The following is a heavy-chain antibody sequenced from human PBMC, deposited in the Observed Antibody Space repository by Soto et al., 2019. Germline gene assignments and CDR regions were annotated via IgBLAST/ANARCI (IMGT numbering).Heavy chain of an antibody. CDR2: IKEDGSVR. CDR3: TRDFQGY. Sequence: PWVSLRLSCAASDFTFSSCWMSWVRQAPGKGLEWVANIKEDGSVRHYVDSVKGRFTISRDNAKNLLILQMNSLRVDDTAVYYCTRDFQGYRGQGTLVSVSS. V-gene: IGHV3-7*01. D-gene: IGHD3-16*02. CDR1: DFTFSSCW. J-gene: IGHJ4*02.